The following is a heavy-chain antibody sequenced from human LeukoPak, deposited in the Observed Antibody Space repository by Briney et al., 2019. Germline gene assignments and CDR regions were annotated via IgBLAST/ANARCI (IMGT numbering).Heavy chain of an antibody. CDR1: GFTFRNHW. CDR3: ARDQRVTGRPDIDY. CDR2: ISSDGSST. J-gene: IGHJ4*02. V-gene: IGHV3-74*03. D-gene: IGHD6-6*01. Sequence: GGSLRLSCAASGFTFRNHWMHWVRQTPGKGLVWVSRISSDGSSTTYADSVKGRFTISRDNAKNTLYLQMNNLRAEDTAMYYCARDQRVTGRPDIDYWGQGTLVIVSP.